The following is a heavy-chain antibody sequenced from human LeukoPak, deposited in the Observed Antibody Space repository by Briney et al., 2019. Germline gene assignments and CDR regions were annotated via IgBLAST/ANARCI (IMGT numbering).Heavy chain of an antibody. J-gene: IGHJ4*02. Sequence: PSETLSLTCTVSGVSISSSSYYWGWIRQPPGKGLEWIGSIYYSGSTYYNPSLKSRFTISVDTSKNQFSLKLSSVTAADTAVYYCARRNGDYAPLDYWGQGTLVTVSS. D-gene: IGHD4-17*01. V-gene: IGHV4-39*01. CDR1: GVSISSSSYY. CDR2: IYYSGST. CDR3: ARRNGDYAPLDY.